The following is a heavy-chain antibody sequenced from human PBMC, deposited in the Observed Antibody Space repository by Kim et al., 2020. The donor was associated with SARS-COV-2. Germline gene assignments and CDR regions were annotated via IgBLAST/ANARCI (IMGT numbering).Heavy chain of an antibody. CDR3: AKDHRYCSGGSCYVYYYYGMDV. V-gene: IGHV3-23*01. D-gene: IGHD2-15*01. J-gene: IGHJ6*02. Sequence: GGSLRLSCAASGFTFSSYAMSWVRQAPGKGLEWVSAISGSGGSTYYADSVKGRFTISRDNSKNTLYLQMNSLRAEDTAVYYCAKDHRYCSGGSCYVYYYYGMDVWGQGTTVTVSS. CDR1: GFTFSSYA. CDR2: ISGSGGST.